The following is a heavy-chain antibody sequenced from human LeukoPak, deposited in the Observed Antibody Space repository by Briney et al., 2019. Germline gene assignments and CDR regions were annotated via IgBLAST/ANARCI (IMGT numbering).Heavy chain of an antibody. D-gene: IGHD6-6*01. J-gene: IGHJ4*02. Sequence: GGSLRLSCADSGFTFGDYGMSWVRQAPGKGLEWVSGINWNGGSTGYADSVKGRFTISRDNAKTSLYLQMNSLRAEDTALYYCARDQSGGIAARRGFDYWGQGTLVTVSS. CDR2: INWNGGST. V-gene: IGHV3-20*04. CDR3: ARDQSGGIAARRGFDY. CDR1: GFTFGDYG.